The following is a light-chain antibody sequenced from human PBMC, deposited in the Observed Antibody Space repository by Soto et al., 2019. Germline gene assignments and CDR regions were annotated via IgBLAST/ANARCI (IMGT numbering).Light chain of an antibody. CDR2: AAS. Sequence: DIQMTQSPSSLSASVGDRVTIACRASQSISNYLNWYQQRPGKAPKLLIYAASSLQSGVPSRFRGSGSGTEFTLTISSLQPDDFATYYCQQDKTYSWTFGQGTKVDI. V-gene: IGKV1-39*01. CDR3: QQDKTYSWT. J-gene: IGKJ1*01. CDR1: QSISNY.